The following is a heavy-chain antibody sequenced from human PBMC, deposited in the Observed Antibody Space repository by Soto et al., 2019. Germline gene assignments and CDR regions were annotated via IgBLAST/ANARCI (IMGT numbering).Heavy chain of an antibody. CDR2: IWYDGSNK. Sequence: GGSLRLSCAASGFTFSSYGMHWVRQAPGKGLEWVAVIWYDGSNKYYADSVKGRFTISRDNSKNTLYLQMNSLRAEDTAVYYCARDLVILYGDYFQPGNAFDIWGQGTMVTVSS. D-gene: IGHD4-17*01. V-gene: IGHV3-33*01. CDR1: GFTFSSYG. J-gene: IGHJ3*02. CDR3: ARDLVILYGDYFQPGNAFDI.